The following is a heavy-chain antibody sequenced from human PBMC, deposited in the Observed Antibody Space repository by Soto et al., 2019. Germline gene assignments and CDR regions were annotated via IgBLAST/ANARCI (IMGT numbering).Heavy chain of an antibody. J-gene: IGHJ4*02. V-gene: IGHV3-74*01. CDR1: GFTFSTYR. D-gene: IGHD4-4*01. CDR3: AAMSTVATDDSY. CDR2: INSDGSNI. Sequence: GGSLRLSCAASGFTFSTYRMHWVRQAPGKGLVWVSGINSDGSNIYYADSVKGRFTISRDNAKNTLYLQVNSLRAEDTAVYYCAAMSTVATDDSYWGQGTLVTVSS.